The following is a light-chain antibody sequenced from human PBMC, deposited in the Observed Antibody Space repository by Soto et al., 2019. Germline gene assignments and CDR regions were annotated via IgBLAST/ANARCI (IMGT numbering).Light chain of an antibody. CDR1: QSVRSY. Sequence: EIVMTHSPTTLSLSPGSRSNLSCRASQSVRSYLAWYQQKPGQAPRLLIYGASNRATGIPDRLSGSGSGTEFTLTISRLEPEDFAVYYCQQYGSSGTFGHGTKVDIK. CDR2: GAS. J-gene: IGKJ1*01. CDR3: QQYGSSGT. V-gene: IGKV3-20*01.